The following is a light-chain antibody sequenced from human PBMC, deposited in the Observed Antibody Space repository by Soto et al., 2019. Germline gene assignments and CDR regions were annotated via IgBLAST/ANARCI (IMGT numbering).Light chain of an antibody. CDR2: DVS. Sequence: QSVLTQPASVSGSPGQSITISCTGTSSDVGGYNYVSWYQQHPGKAPKLMIYDVSNRPSGVSNRFSGSKSGNTASLTISGLQAEYEADYYCSSSVSCSTRYVFGTGTKVPVL. J-gene: IGLJ1*01. CDR1: SSDVGGYNY. V-gene: IGLV2-14*01. CDR3: SSSVSCSTRYV.